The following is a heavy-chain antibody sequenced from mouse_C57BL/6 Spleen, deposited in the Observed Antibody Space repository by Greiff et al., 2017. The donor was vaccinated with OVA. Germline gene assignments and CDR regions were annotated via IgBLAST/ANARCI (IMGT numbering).Heavy chain of an antibody. CDR1: GYAFSSSW. J-gene: IGHJ2*01. Sequence: QVQLQPSGPELVKPGASVKISCKASGYAFSSSWMNWVKQRPGKGLEWIGRIYPGDGDPNYNGKFKGKATLTADKSSSTAYMQLSSLTAEDSAVYFCARGGDYDGYDYWGQGTTLTVSS. V-gene: IGHV1-82*01. CDR3: ARGGDYDGYDY. CDR2: IYPGDGDP. D-gene: IGHD2-3*01.